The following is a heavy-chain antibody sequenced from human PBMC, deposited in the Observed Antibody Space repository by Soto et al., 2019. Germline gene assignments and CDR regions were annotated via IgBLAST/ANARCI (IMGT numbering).Heavy chain of an antibody. CDR1: GGSISSYS. V-gene: IGHV4-59*08. D-gene: IGHD2-15*01. CDR3: ARHDIYCSGGSCYCFDI. CDR2: SYYSGST. Sequence: QVQLQESGPGLVKPAETLSLTCTVSGGSISSYSWSWIRQPPRKGLEWIGYSYYSGSTNYNPSLKSRVTISVDTSKNQSSLKLRSVTAADTAVYYCARHDIYCSGGSCYCFDIWGQGTMVTVSS. J-gene: IGHJ3*02.